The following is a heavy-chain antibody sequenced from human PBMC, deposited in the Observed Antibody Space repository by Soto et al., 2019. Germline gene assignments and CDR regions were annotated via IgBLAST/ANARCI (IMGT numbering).Heavy chain of an antibody. V-gene: IGHV1-3*01. J-gene: IGHJ4*02. D-gene: IGHD2-2*01. CDR3: AKSATVAAAIAY. Sequence: GQRVEWMGWINDGNGNTKYSPTFQGRVTITRDTSASPAYMELSSLRSEDTAVYYCAKSATVAAAIAYCGQGTLVTVS. CDR2: INDGNGNT.